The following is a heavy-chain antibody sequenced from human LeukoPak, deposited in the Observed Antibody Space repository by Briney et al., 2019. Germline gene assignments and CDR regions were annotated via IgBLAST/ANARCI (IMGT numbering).Heavy chain of an antibody. D-gene: IGHD2-21*01. J-gene: IGHJ5*02. CDR2: IYYSGST. CDR3: ARLWHHLSWFDP. V-gene: IGHV4-59*01. CDR1: GGSISSYY. Sequence: PSETVSLTCTVSGGSISSYYWSWIRQPPGKGLEWIGYIYYSGSTNYNPSLKSRVTISVDTSKNQFSLKLSSVTAADTAVYYCARLWHHLSWFDPWGQGTLVTVSS.